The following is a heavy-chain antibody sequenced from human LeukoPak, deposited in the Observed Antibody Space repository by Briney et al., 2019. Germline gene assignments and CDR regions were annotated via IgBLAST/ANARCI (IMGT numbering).Heavy chain of an antibody. Sequence: SETLSLTCTVSGGSISSSSYYWGWLRQPPGKGLEWIGSIYYSGSTYYNPSLKSRVTISVDTSKNQFSLKLSSVTAADTAVYYCARRSGSDSDPYFDNWGQGTLVTVSS. CDR1: GGSISSSSYY. J-gene: IGHJ4*02. V-gene: IGHV4-39*07. CDR2: IYYSGST. D-gene: IGHD1-26*01. CDR3: ARRSGSDSDPYFDN.